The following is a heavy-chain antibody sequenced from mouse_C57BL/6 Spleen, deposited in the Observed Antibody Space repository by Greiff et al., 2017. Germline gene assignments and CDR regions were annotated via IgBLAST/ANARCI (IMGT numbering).Heavy chain of an antibody. Sequence: EVQLQQSGAELVRPGASVKLSCTASGFNIKDYYMHWVKQRPEQGLEWIGRIDPADGDTEYAPKFQGKATMTADTSSNTAYLQLSSLTSEDTAVYYWTTYYYGTEEGDYFDYWGQGTTLTVSS. D-gene: IGHD1-1*01. CDR1: GFNIKDYY. V-gene: IGHV14-1*01. CDR3: TTYYYGTEEGDYFDY. CDR2: IDPADGDT. J-gene: IGHJ2*01.